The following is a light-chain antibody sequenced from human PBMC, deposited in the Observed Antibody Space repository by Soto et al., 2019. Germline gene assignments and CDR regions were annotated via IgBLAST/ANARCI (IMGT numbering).Light chain of an antibody. Sequence: EIVFTQSPCTLSLSPGERATLSCRASQSVSSSYLAWYQQKPGQAPRLIIYGASSRATGIPDRFSGSGSGTDFTLTISSLQPEDVATYYCQKYNCARWTFGQGTKVDIK. CDR1: QSVSSSY. J-gene: IGKJ1*01. CDR3: QKYNCARWT. CDR2: GAS. V-gene: IGKV3-20*01.